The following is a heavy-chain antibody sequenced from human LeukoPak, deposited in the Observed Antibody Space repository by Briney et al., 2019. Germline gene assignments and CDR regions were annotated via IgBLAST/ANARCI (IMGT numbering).Heavy chain of an antibody. CDR3: AKAPTYYYGSGSHSVLDY. D-gene: IGHD3-10*01. CDR1: GFTFTSYG. J-gene: IGHJ4*02. V-gene: IGHV3-23*01. CDR2: ISGGGGST. Sequence: PGGSLRLSCAVSGFTFTSYGMSWVRQAPGKGLEWVSSISGGGGSTHYADSVKGRLTISRDNSKNTLYLQMNSLRAEDTAVYYCAKAPTYYYGSGSHSVLDYWGQGTLVTVSS.